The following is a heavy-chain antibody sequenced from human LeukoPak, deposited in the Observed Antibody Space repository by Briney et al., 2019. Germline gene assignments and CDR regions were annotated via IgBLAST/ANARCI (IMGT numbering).Heavy chain of an antibody. CDR2: IKKAGSEK. CDR3: ARDWRAMTVAY. Sequence: GGSLRLSCASSGFIFTSYWMTWVRQAPGKGLEWVANIKKAGSEKYYVDSVKGRFIISRDDAKKSVYLQMNSLRAEDTAVYYCARDWRAMTVAYWGQGTLVTVFS. J-gene: IGHJ4*02. V-gene: IGHV3-7*01. CDR1: GFIFTSYW. D-gene: IGHD4/OR15-4a*01.